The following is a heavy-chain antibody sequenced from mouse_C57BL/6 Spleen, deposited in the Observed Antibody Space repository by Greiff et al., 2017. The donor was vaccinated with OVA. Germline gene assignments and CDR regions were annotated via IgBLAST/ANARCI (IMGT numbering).Heavy chain of an antibody. V-gene: IGHV1-76*01. CDR3: AQDLYAMDY. CDR2: IYPGSGNT. Sequence: QVQLQQSGAELVRPGASVKLSCKASGYTFTDYYINWVKQRPGQGLEWIARIYPGSGNTYYNEKFKGKATLTAEKSSSTAYMQLSSLTSEDSAVYFCAQDLYAMDYWGQGTSVTVSA. J-gene: IGHJ4*01. D-gene: IGHD3-2*02. CDR1: GYTFTDYY.